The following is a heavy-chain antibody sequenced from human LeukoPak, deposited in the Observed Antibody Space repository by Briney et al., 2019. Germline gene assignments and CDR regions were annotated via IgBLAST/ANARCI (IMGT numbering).Heavy chain of an antibody. J-gene: IGHJ4*02. V-gene: IGHV3-23*01. D-gene: IGHD1-26*01. CDR1: GFTFSSYA. CDR2: ISGSGGST. Sequence: GGSLRLSCAASGFTFSSYAMSWVRQAPGRGLEWVSAISGSGGSTYYADSVKGRFTISRDNSKNTLYLQMNSLRAEDTAVYYCAKSHFPLEWEQDLLGYWGQGTLVTVSS. CDR3: AKSHFPLEWEQDLLGY.